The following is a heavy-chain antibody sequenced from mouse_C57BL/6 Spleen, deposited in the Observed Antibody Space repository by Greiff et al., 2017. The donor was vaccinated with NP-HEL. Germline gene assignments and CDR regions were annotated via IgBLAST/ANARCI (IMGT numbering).Heavy chain of an antibody. V-gene: IGHV1-80*01. Sequence: VQRVESGAELVKPGASVKISCKASGYAFSSYWMNWVKQRPGKGLEWIGQIYPGDGDTNYNGKFKGKATLTADKSSSTAYMQLSSLTSEDSAVYFCARHYYGLLFDYWGQGTTLTVSS. CDR2: IYPGDGDT. J-gene: IGHJ2*01. D-gene: IGHD1-1*01. CDR3: ARHYYGLLFDY. CDR1: GYAFSSYW.